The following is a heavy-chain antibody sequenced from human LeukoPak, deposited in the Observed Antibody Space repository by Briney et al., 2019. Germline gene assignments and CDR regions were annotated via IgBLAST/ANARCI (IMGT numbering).Heavy chain of an antibody. D-gene: IGHD2-21*01. V-gene: IGHV3-23*01. CDR3: AKGPIPYYYYYGLDV. Sequence: GGSLRLSCAASGFTFRNYTMTWVRQAPGKGLEWVSAISGSGGSTYYADSVKGRFTISRDNSKNTLYLQMNSLRAEDTAVYYCAKGPIPYYYYYGLDVWGQGTTVTVSS. CDR1: GFTFRNYT. J-gene: IGHJ6*02. CDR2: ISGSGGST.